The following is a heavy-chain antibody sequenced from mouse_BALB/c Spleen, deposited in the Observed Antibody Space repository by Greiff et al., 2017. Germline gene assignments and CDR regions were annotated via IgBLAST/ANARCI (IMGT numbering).Heavy chain of an antibody. Sequence: EVHLVESGGGLVQPGGSLTLSCAASGFTFSSYAMSWVRQTPGKWLEWVAAISSGGSTYYPDSVKGRFTISRDNARNILYLQMSSLRCEDTAMYYCARDNGNPDYWGQGTTLTVSS. CDR2: ISSGGST. J-gene: IGHJ2*01. D-gene: IGHD2-1*01. V-gene: IGHV5-6-5*01. CDR1: GFTFSSYA. CDR3: ARDNGNPDY.